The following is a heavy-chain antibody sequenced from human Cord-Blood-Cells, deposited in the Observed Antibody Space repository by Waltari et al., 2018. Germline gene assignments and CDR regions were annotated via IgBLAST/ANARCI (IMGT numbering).Heavy chain of an antibody. D-gene: IGHD5-18*01. J-gene: IGHJ6*03. CDR3: ARWDTAMVHYMDV. Sequence: QVQLVQSGAEVKKPGASVKVYCTASGYTFTGYYKHWVPQAPGQGLEWMGWINPNSGGTNYAQKFQGRVTMTRDTSISTAYMELSRLRSDDTAVYYCARWDTAMVHYMDVWGKGTTVTVSS. CDR1: GYTFTGYY. CDR2: INPNSGGT. V-gene: IGHV1-2*02.